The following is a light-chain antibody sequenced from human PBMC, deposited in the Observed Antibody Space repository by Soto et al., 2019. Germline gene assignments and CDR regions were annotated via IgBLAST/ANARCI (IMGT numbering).Light chain of an antibody. Sequence: DIQMTQSPSTLSASVGDRVTITCRASHFISNWLAWYQQKAGKAPNLLIYKASTLVSGVPSRFSGSGSGTDFTLTISSLQADDSATYYCQQYDTFLTFGGGTKVEIK. CDR1: HFISNW. CDR2: KAS. CDR3: QQYDTFLT. V-gene: IGKV1-5*03. J-gene: IGKJ4*01.